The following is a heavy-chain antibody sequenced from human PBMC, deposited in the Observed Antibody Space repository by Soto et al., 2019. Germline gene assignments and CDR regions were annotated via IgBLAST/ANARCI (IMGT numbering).Heavy chain of an antibody. CDR1: GYGFTGFW. CDR2: IYPRDSEV. D-gene: IGHD2-2*01. Sequence: EVQLVQSGAEVRKPGDSLKISCKTSGYGFTGFWIGWVRQMPGKGLEWMGSIYPRDSEVKYGPSFQGHVSISVDTSIDTAYLQPTRLNISDTAMYYCARHLEVPFHGRVTFYYGLDVWGQGTTVTVS. CDR3: ARHLEVPFHGRVTFYYGLDV. V-gene: IGHV5-51*01. J-gene: IGHJ6*02.